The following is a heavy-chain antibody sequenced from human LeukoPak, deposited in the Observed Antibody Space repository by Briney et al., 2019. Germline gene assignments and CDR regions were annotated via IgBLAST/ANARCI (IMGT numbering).Heavy chain of an antibody. V-gene: IGHV4-59*01. CDR2: IYYSGST. Sequence: SETLSLTCTVSGGSISDDSWTWIRQPPGKGLEWIGYIYYSGSTNYNPSLKSRVTISVDTSKNQFSLKLSSVTAADTAVYYCARVTYYYDSSGSPPFYDYWGQGTLVTVSS. CDR3: ARVTYYYDSSGSPPFYDY. CDR1: GGSISDDS. D-gene: IGHD3-22*01. J-gene: IGHJ4*02.